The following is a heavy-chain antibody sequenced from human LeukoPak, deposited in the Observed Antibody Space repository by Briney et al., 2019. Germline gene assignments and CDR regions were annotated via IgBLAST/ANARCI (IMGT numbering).Heavy chain of an antibody. CDR3: ARDFKVDGSSGYYAFDI. J-gene: IGHJ3*02. Sequence: PSETLSLTCTVSGGSISPYYWGWIRQPPGKGLEWIGYIYYSGSTNYNPSLKSRVTISVDTSKNQFSLKMSSVTAADTAVYYCARDFKVDGSSGYYAFDIWGQGTMVTVSS. D-gene: IGHD3-22*01. V-gene: IGHV4-59*01. CDR1: GGSISPYY. CDR2: IYYSGST.